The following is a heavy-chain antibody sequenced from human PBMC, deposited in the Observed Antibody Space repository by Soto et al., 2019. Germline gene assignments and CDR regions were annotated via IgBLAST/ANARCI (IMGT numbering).Heavy chain of an antibody. D-gene: IGHD2-21*01. CDR2: IWYDGSNK. Sequence: QVQLVESGGGVVQPGRSLRLSCAASGFTFSSYGMHWVRQAPGKGLEWVAVIWYDGSNKYYADSVKGRFTISRDNSKNTLDLQKNRGGASALVVYYWSSDPGLYVSIYCVDDWGQGTLVTGSS. J-gene: IGHJ4*01. V-gene: IGHV3-33*01. CDR3: SSDPGLYVSIYCVDD. CDR1: GFTFSSYG.